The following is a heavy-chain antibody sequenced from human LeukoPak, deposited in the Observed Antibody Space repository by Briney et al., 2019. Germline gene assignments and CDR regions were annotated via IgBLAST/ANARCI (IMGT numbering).Heavy chain of an antibody. CDR1: GGSFSGYY. J-gene: IGHJ4*02. V-gene: IGHV4-34*01. CDR3: ARERKGKWVRQISY. Sequence: SETLSLTCAVYGGSFSGYYWSWIRQPPGKGLEWIGEINHSGSTNYNPSLKSRVTISVDTSKNQFSLKLSSVTAADTAVYYCARERKGKWVRQISYWGQGTLVTVSS. D-gene: IGHD5-12*01. CDR2: INHSGST.